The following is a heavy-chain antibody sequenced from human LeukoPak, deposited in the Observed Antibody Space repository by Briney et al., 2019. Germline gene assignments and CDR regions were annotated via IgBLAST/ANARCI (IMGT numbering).Heavy chain of an antibody. CDR1: GGTFSSYA. V-gene: IGHV1-69*13. D-gene: IGHD1-26*01. J-gene: IGHJ4*02. CDR2: IIPIFGTA. Sequence: WASVKVSCKASGGTFSSYAISWVRQAPGQGLEWMGGIIPIFGTANYAQKFQGRVTITADESTSTAYMELSSLRSEDTAVYYCAGSSGSYRHIDCWGQGTLVTVSS. CDR3: AGSSGSYRHIDC.